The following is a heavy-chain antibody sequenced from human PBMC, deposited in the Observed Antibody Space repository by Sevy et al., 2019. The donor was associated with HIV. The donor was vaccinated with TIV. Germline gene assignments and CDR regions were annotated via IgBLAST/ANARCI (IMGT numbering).Heavy chain of an antibody. D-gene: IGHD3-10*01. J-gene: IGHJ4*02. CDR2: IKQDGSEK. Sequence: GGSLRLSCAASGFTFSSYWMSWVHQAPGKGLEWVANIKQDGSEKYYVDSVKGRFTISRDNAKNSLYLQMNSLRAEDTAVYYCASDPFGSMVRGVITDFDYWGQGTLVTVSS. CDR1: GFTFSSYW. CDR3: ASDPFGSMVRGVITDFDY. V-gene: IGHV3-7*03.